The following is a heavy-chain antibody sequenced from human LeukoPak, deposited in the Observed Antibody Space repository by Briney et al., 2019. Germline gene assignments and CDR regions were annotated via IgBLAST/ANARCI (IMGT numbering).Heavy chain of an antibody. CDR3: ARRGGSTISGVVNYGGAFDI. CDR1: GFTFSTYS. D-gene: IGHD3-3*01. J-gene: IGHJ3*02. CDR2: ISSSSSTI. Sequence: PGGSLRLSCAASGFTFSTYSMTWVRRAPGKGLEWVSYISSSSSTIYYGDSVKGRFTISRDNSKNTLYLQMNSLRAEDTAVYYCARRGGSTISGVVNYGGAFDIWGRGTMVTVSS. V-gene: IGHV3-48*04.